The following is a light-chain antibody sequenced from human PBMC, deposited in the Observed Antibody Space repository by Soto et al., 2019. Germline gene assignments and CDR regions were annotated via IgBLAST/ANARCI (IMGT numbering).Light chain of an antibody. J-gene: IGKJ5*01. V-gene: IGKV1-39*01. Sequence: DIQMTQSPSSLSASVGERVTMTCRASQSISSYLNWYHQKPGKARKLLIYAASSLQSGVPSRFSGSGSGTDFTLTISSLQPEDFATYYCQQSYSTSITVGPGTRLDIK. CDR3: QQSYSTSIT. CDR1: QSISSY. CDR2: AAS.